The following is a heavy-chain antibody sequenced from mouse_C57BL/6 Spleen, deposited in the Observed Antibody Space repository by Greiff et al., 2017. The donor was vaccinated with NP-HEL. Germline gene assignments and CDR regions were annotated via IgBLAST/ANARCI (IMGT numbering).Heavy chain of an antibody. CDR1: GYTFTSYG. CDR2: IYPRSGNT. V-gene: IGHV1-81*01. CDR3: ADYDSSRRFAY. D-gene: IGHD2-4*01. J-gene: IGHJ3*01. Sequence: VQLVESGAELARPGASVKLSCKASGYTFTSYGISWVKQRTGQGLEWIGEIYPRSGNTYYNEKFKGKATLTADKSSSTAYMELRSLTSEDSAVYFCADYDSSRRFAYWGQGTLVTVSA.